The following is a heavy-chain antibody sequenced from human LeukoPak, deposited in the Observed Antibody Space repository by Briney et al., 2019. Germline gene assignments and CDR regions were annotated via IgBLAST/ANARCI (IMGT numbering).Heavy chain of an antibody. CDR1: GFTFNSYW. J-gene: IGHJ4*02. CDR2: IKEDGSVT. V-gene: IGHV3-7*03. CDR3: ARYPRCFDY. Sequence: GPLRLSCAASGFTFNSYWMSWVRQAPGKGLEWVATIKEDGSVTFYVDSVKGRFSISRDNSKNSLYLQMNSLRAEDTAVYYCARYPRCFDYWGQGSLVTVSS. D-gene: IGHD4-17*01.